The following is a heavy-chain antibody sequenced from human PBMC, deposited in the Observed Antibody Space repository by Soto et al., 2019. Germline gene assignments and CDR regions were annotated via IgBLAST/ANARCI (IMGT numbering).Heavy chain of an antibody. J-gene: IGHJ4*02. CDR2: IYFSGST. Sequence: NPAETLSLTCTVSGGSISSGGYYWSWIRQHPGKGLEWIGYIYFSGSTYYNPSLKSRVTISVDTSKNQFSLKLSSVTAADTAVYYCARSPHIQLWSYPSDYWGQGTLVTVSS. CDR1: GGSISSGGYY. D-gene: IGHD5-18*01. V-gene: IGHV4-31*03. CDR3: ARSPHIQLWSYPSDY.